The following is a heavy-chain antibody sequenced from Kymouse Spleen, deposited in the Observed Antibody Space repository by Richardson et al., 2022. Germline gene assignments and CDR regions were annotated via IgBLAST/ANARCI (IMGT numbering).Heavy chain of an antibody. CDR1: GYTFTSYA. J-gene: IGHJ6*02. CDR2: INAGNGNT. D-gene: IGHD2-8*01. V-gene: IGHV1-3*01. CDR3: ARGALLGYCTNGVCYRYYYYGMDV. Sequence: QVQLVQSGAEVKKPGASVKVSCKASGYTFTSYAMHWVRQAPGQRLEWMGWINAGNGNTKYSQKFQGRVTITRDTSASTAYMELSSLRSEDTAVYYCARGALLGYCTNGVCYRYYYYGMDVWGQGTTVTVSS.